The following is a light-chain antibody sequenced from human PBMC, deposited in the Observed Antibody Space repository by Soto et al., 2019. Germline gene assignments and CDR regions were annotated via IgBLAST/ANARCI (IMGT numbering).Light chain of an antibody. CDR3: HQTSTTPGT. V-gene: IGKV1-39*01. Sequence: DVQMTQSPSSLSASVGDSVTITCRSSQTVKTYLNWYQHKPGKAPQLLIYASSRLQTGVASRFSCSGSGTYFSITISSLQPEDFATYYCHQTSTTPGTFGQGTKVEIK. J-gene: IGKJ1*01. CDR1: QTVKTY. CDR2: ASS.